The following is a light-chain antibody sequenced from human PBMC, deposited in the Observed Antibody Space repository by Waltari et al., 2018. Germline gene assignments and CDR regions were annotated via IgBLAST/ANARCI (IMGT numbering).Light chain of an antibody. V-gene: IGLV4-69*01. CDR2: VNSDGSP. J-gene: IGLJ3*02. CDR3: QTGGHGTWV. Sequence: QLVLTQSPSASASLGASVKPTCTLSSGHSSNVIAWLQQQPEKGPRYLMKVNSDGSPSKGDEIPDRFSGSTSGAERYLTISSVQPEDEADYYCQTGGHGTWVFGGGTKLTVL. CDR1: SGHSSNV.